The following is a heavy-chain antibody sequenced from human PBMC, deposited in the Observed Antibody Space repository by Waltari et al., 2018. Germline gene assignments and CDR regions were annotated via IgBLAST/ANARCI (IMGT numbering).Heavy chain of an antibody. Sequence: EVQLVESGGGLVQPGGSLRLSCVASGFAFRSYSMHWVRQAPGKGLMWVGRINPDGTNATYADSVRGRFTISRDNARDTLYLRMSSLRREDTAVYYCAIAEDWGQGTLVTVSS. CDR3: AIAED. CDR1: GFAFRSYS. CDR2: INPDGTNA. V-gene: IGHV3-74*01. J-gene: IGHJ4*02.